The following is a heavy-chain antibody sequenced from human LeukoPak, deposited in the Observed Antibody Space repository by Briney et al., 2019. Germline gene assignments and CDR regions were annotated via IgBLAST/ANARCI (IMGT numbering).Heavy chain of an antibody. CDR2: ISSSSSYI. CDR1: GFTFSSYS. D-gene: IGHD6-13*01. CDR3: ASEQQLVQYYFDY. Sequence: GGSLRLSCAASGFTFSSYSMNWVRQAPGKGLEWVSSISSSSSYIYYADSVKGRFTISRDNAKNSLYLQMNSLRAEDTAVYYCASEQQLVQYYFDYWGQGTLVTVSS. J-gene: IGHJ4*02. V-gene: IGHV3-21*01.